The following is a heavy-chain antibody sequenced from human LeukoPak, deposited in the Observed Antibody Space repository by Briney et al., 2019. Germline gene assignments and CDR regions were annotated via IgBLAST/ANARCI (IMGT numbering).Heavy chain of an antibody. CDR1: GFTFSSYA. CDR2: ISYDGSNK. CDR3: ARDPGYSSSWGKFDY. J-gene: IGHJ4*02. V-gene: IGHV3-30*01. D-gene: IGHD6-13*01. Sequence: GGSLRLSCAASGFTFSSYAMHGVRQAPGKGLEWGAVISYDGSNKYYADSVKGRFTISRDNSKNTLYLQMNSLRAEDTAVYYCARDPGYSSSWGKFDYWGQGTLVTVSS.